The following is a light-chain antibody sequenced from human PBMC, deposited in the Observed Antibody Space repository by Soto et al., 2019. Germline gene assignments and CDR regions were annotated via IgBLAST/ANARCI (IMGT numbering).Light chain of an antibody. V-gene: IGKV3-11*01. CDR2: EAY. J-gene: IGKJ2*02. Sequence: EVVFTQSPDTLSLSPGEAATLSCRASQSADRYVAWYQQKVGQAPRLLIYEAYTRATAVGARFTGRGSATDFSLSITSLEPDDLAVYYCQQRGKWPSTFGPGTKVEMK. CDR1: QSADRY. CDR3: QQRGKWPST.